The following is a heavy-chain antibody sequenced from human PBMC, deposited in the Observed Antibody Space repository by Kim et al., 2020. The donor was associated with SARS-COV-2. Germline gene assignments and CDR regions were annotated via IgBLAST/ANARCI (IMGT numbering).Heavy chain of an antibody. CDR2: IYNDGTR. CDR1: GDSISNDF. D-gene: IGHD4-4*01. V-gene: IGHV4-59*08. J-gene: IGHJ2*01. Sequence: SETLSLTCTVSGDSISNDFWSWIRQPPGKGLEWIGYIYNDGTRNYNPSLKSRLTISLDMSKSQFSLKLVSVTAADTAVYYCARLSNSNSRLRYFYFDLWG. CDR3: ARLSNSNSRLRYFYFDL.